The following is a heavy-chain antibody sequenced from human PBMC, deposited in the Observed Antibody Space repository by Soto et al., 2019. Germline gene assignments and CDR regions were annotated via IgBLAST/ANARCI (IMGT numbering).Heavy chain of an antibody. V-gene: IGHV4-59*08. J-gene: IGHJ2*01. CDR2: IFYRGTI. CDR3: ARRSTRLWAAEAHWYFDL. Sequence: QVQLRESGPGLVKPSETLSLSCTVSGGSTNGYYWCWIRQSPETGLEWIGDIFYRGTINYTPSLKGRVTISLDTATHQFSLSLRSVTASDTAVYYCARRSTRLWAAEAHWYFDLWVRGTLVSVSS. D-gene: IGHD6-25*01. CDR1: GGSTNGYY.